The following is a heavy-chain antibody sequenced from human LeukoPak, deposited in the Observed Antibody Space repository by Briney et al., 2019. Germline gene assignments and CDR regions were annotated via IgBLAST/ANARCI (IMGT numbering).Heavy chain of an antibody. Sequence: PGGSLRLSCAASGFTFSSYAMSWVRQAPGKGLEWVSAISGSGGSTYYADSVKGRFTISRDNSKNTLYLQMNSLRAEDTAVYYCAKDRGRYCSGGSCYQSDYWGQGTLVTVSS. V-gene: IGHV3-23*01. CDR2: ISGSGGST. D-gene: IGHD2-15*01. CDR3: AKDRGRYCSGGSCYQSDY. J-gene: IGHJ4*02. CDR1: GFTFSSYA.